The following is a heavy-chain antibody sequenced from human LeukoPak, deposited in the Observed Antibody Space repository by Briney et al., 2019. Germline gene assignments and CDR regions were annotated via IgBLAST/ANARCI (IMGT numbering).Heavy chain of an antibody. V-gene: IGHV4-61*05. D-gene: IGHD6-13*01. CDR3: ARAPGIAAAGAHFDF. Sequence: SETLSLTCTVSGGSISSSTYYWGWIRQSPGKGLEWIGYIYYSGSTKYNPSLKSRVTISVDTSKNQFSLKLSSVTAGDTAVYYCARAPGIAAAGAHFDFWGQGTLVTVSS. J-gene: IGHJ4*02. CDR2: IYYSGST. CDR1: GGSISSSTYY.